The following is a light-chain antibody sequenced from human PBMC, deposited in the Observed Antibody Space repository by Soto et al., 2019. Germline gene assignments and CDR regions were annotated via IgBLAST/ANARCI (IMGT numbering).Light chain of an antibody. J-gene: IGKJ1*01. V-gene: IGKV3-20*01. CDR1: QSVSSR. CDR2: GAS. Sequence: EILMTQSPATLSLSPGERVTLSCRASQSVSSRLAWYQQKPGQAPRLLISGASSRTTGVPDRFSGSGSGTDFTLTISRLEPEDFAVYYCQQYGSSPRTFGQGTKVDIK. CDR3: QQYGSSPRT.